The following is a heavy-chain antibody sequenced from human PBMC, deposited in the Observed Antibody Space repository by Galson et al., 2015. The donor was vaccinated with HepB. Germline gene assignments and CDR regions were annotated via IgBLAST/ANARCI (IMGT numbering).Heavy chain of an antibody. D-gene: IGHD1-26*01. V-gene: IGHV3-30*04. CDR1: GFTFSRHA. J-gene: IGHJ4*02. CDR2: ISYDGSNK. CDR3: ARVGELLVDY. Sequence: SLRLSCAASGFTFSRHAMHWVRQAPGKGLEWVALISYDGSNKYYADSVKGRFTISRDNSKNTLYLRMKSLRAEDTAVYYCARVGELLVDYWGQGTLVTVSS.